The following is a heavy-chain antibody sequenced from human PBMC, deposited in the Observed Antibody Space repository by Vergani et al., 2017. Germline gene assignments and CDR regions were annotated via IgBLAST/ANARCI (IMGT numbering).Heavy chain of an antibody. CDR1: GFTFDDYG. CDR3: AKDGGGPYSSSWYWFDP. J-gene: IGHJ5*02. Sequence: EVQLVESGGGVVRPGGSLRLSCAASGFTFDDYGMSWVRQAPGKGLEWVSGISGSGGSTYYADSVKGRFTISRDNSKNTLYLQMNSLRAEDTAVYYCAKDGGGPYSSSWYWFDPWGQGTLVTVSS. D-gene: IGHD6-13*01. CDR2: ISGSGGST. V-gene: IGHV3-23*04.